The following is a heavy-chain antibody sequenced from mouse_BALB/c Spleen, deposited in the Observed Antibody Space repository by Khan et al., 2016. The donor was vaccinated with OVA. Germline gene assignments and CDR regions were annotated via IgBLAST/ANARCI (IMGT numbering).Heavy chain of an antibody. CDR3: ARTNA. CDR2: IDPANGNT. J-gene: IGHJ2*01. V-gene: IGHV14-3*02. CDR1: GFNIKDTY. Sequence: VQLQQSGAELVKPGASVKLSCTASGFNIKDTYMHWVKQRPEQGLEWIGRIDPANGNTKYDPTFQGRATITADTSSNPAYLQLSSLTSGDTAGYYCARTNAGGQGTTLTVSS.